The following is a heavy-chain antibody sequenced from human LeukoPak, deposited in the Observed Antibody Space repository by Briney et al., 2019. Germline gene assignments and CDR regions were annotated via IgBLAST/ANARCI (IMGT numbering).Heavy chain of an antibody. V-gene: IGHV4-4*07. CDR1: GDSISRYY. J-gene: IGHJ4*02. D-gene: IGHD5-18*01. Sequence: PSETLSLTCSVYGDSISRYYWSWVRQPAGKGLEWIGRVYTSGSTNYNPSLKSRVTMSLDPSKNQFSLKLSSVTAADTAVYYCAKAGLGYSYGFDYWGQGTLVTVSS. CDR3: AKAGLGYSYGFDY. CDR2: VYTSGST.